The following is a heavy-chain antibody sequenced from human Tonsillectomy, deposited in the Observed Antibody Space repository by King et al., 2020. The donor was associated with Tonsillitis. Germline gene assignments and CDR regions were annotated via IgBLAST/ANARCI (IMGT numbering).Heavy chain of an antibody. D-gene: IGHD6-13*01. CDR3: ARRAGYSSSWYYAFDI. Sequence: TLKESGPVLVKPTETLTLTCTVSGFSLSNARMGESWIRQPPGKALEWLAHIFSNDEKSYSTSLKSRLTISKDTSKSQVVLTMTNMDPVDTATYYCARRAGYSSSWYYAFDIWGQGTMVTVSS. J-gene: IGHJ3*02. V-gene: IGHV2-26*01. CDR2: IFSNDEK. CDR1: GFSLSNARMG.